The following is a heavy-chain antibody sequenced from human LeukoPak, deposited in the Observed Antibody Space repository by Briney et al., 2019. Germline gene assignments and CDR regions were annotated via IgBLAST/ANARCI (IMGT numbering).Heavy chain of an antibody. J-gene: IGHJ3*02. CDR2: ISDIGTTT. D-gene: IGHD2-21*02. CDR3: ARDRSKVTAYDDALDI. V-gene: IGHV3-48*03. Sequence: GGSLRLSCVGSGFSFGSYEINWVRQAPGKGLEWVSYISDIGTTTHYADSVKGRFTIFRGNAKNSVYLLMDSLMAEDTAIYYCARDRSKVTAYDDALDIWGQGTMVTVSS. CDR1: GFSFGSYE.